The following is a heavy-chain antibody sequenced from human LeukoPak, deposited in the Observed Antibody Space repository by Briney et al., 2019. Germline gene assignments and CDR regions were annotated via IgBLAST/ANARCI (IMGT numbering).Heavy chain of an antibody. V-gene: IGHV4-4*07. CDR1: GDFFENYW. CDR2: VYATGST. Sequence: SETLSLTCDVSGDFFENYWGGWVRQPPGKGLESLGRVYATGSTRFNPSLKSRLTMSMDTSTNQLSLKLTSVTAADTAVYFCARQGFTVSYYFLDYWSQGTLVAVSS. D-gene: IGHD3-10*01. J-gene: IGHJ4*02. CDR3: ARQGFTVSYYFLDY.